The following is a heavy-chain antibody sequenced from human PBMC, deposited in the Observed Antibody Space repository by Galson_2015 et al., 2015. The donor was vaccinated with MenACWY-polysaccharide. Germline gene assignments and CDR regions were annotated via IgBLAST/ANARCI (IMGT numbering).Heavy chain of an antibody. CDR1: GFPFNSYS. J-gene: IGHJ6*02. CDR2: ISSSSSYI. CDR3: ARDLPGYCSSTSCLYYHYGMDV. D-gene: IGHD2-2*01. V-gene: IGHV3-21*06. Sequence: LRLSCAASGFPFNSYSMNWVRQAPGKGLEWVSSISSSSSYIYYADSVKGRFTISRDNAKNSLYLQMNSLRAEDTAVYYCARDLPGYCSSTSCLYYHYGMDVWGQGTTVTVSS.